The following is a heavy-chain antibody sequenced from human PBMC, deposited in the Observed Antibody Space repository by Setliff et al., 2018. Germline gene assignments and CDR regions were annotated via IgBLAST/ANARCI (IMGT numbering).Heavy chain of an antibody. Sequence: SETLSLTCTVSGGSVSDSTYYWGWVRQPPGKGLEWIGEINHSGSTNYNPSLKSRVTISLDTSKNQFSLKLTSVIAADTAVYYCATLPYSSGPLHDYWGQGILVTVSS. CDR1: GGSVSDSTYY. D-gene: IGHD6-19*01. V-gene: IGHV4-39*01. J-gene: IGHJ4*02. CDR2: INHSGST. CDR3: ATLPYSSGPLHDY.